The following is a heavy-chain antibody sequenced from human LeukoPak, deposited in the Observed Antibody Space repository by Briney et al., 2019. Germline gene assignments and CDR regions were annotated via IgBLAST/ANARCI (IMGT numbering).Heavy chain of an antibody. Sequence: LETLSLTCTVSGGSISSYYWSCIRQPPGKGLEWIGYIYYSGSTNYNPSLKSRVTISVDTSKNQFSLKLSSVTAADTAVYYCARTYDFSRRYYYYMDVWGKGTTVTVSS. CDR1: GGSISSYY. V-gene: IGHV4-59*01. J-gene: IGHJ6*03. CDR3: ARTYDFSRRYYYYMDV. D-gene: IGHD3-3*01. CDR2: IYYSGST.